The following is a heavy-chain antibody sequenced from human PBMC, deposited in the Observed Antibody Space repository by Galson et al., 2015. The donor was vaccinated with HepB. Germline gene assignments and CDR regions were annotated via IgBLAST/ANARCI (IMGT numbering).Heavy chain of an antibody. D-gene: IGHD7-27*01. CDR3: ARDSLGYGMDV. J-gene: IGHJ6*02. CDR2: IYSGGST. Sequence: SLRLSCAASGFTVSSNYMSWVRQAPGKGLEWVSLIYSGGSTNYADSVEGRFTISRDNSKNTLYLQMSSLRAEDTAVYYCARDSLGYGMDVWGRGTTVTVSS. V-gene: IGHV3-53*01. CDR1: GFTVSSNY.